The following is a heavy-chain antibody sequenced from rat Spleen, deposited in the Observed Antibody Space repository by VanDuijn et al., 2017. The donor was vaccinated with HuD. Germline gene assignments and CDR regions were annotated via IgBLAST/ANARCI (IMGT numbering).Heavy chain of an antibody. J-gene: IGHJ3*01. D-gene: IGHD1-8*01. CDR1: GFTFSDYG. CDR3: ARHVATVANWFAY. Sequence: EVQLVESGGGLVQPGRSLKLSCAASGFTFSDYGVAWVRQAPTKGLEWVATISYDGSSTYYRDSVKGRFTISRDNAKNTLYLQRDSLRSEDTATYYCARHVATVANWFAYWGKGTLVTFSS. CDR2: ISYDGSST. V-gene: IGHV5-29*01.